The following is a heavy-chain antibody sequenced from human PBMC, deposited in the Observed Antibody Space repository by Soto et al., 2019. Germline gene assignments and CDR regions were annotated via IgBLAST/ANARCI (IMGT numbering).Heavy chain of an antibody. J-gene: IGHJ6*02. V-gene: IGHV3-30*18. CDR2: ISYDGSNK. D-gene: IGHD2-15*01. Sequence: GGSLRLSCAASGFTFSSYGMHWVRQAPGKGLEWVAVISYDGSNKYYADSVKGRFTISRDNCKNTLYLQMNSLRAEDTAVYYCANAARGNYYYFYGMDVRRQGTTVPASS. CDR1: GFTFSSYG. CDR3: ANAARGNYYYFYGMDV.